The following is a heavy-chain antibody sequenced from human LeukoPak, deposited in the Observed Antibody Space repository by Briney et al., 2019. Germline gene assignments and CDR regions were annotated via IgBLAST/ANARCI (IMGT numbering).Heavy chain of an antibody. D-gene: IGHD3-10*01. J-gene: IGHJ4*02. CDR2: ISYDGTHK. V-gene: IGHV3-30-3*01. CDR3: ASRHGSGSHIDY. CDR1: GFTFSSCA. Sequence: GGSLRLSCAASGFTFSSCAMHWVRQAPGKGLEWVTVISYDGTHKFYADPVKGRFTISRDNSRSTLYLQMNSLSAEDTAVYYCASRHGSGSHIDYWGQGTLVTVSS.